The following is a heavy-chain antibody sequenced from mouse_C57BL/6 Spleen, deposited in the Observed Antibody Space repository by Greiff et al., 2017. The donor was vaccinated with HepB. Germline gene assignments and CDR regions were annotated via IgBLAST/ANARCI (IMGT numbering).Heavy chain of an antibody. D-gene: IGHD1-1*01. J-gene: IGHJ2*01. CDR3: ARRYYGSSYPFDY. Sequence: EVMLVESGGDLVKPGGSLKLSCAASGFTFSSYGMSWVRQTPDKRLEWVATISSGGSYTYYPDSVKGRFTISRDNAKNTLYLQMSSLKSEDTAMYYCARRYYGSSYPFDYWGQGTTLTVSS. CDR2: ISSGGSYT. V-gene: IGHV5-6*02. CDR1: GFTFSSYG.